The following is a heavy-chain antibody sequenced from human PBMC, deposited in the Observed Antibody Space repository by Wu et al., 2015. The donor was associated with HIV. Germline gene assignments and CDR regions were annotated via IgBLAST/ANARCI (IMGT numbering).Heavy chain of an antibody. J-gene: IGHJ2*01. CDR2: INPNSGGT. D-gene: IGHD3-10*01. CDR3: ARAYGSGSYNWYFDL. CDR1: GYTFTGYY. V-gene: IGHV1-2*02. Sequence: QVQLVQSGAELKKPGASVKVSCKASGYTFTGYYMHWVRQAPGQGLEWMGWINPNSGGTNYAQKFQGRVTMTRDTSISTAYMELSRLRSDDTAVYYCARAYGSGSYNWYFDLWGRGTLVTVSS.